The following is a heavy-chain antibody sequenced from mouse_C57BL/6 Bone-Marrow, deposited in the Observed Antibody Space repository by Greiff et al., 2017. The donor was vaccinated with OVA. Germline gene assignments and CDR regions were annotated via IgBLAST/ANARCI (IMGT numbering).Heavy chain of an antibody. V-gene: IGHV1-26*01. J-gene: IGHJ2*01. CDR1: GYTFTDYY. Sequence: EVQLQQSGPELVKPGASVKISCKASGYTFTDYYMNWVKQSHGKSLEWIGDINPNNGGTSYNQKFKGKATLTVDKSSSTAYMELRSLTSEDSAVYYCAREWPPFDYWGQGTTLTVSS. CDR2: INPNNGGT. CDR3: AREWPPFDY.